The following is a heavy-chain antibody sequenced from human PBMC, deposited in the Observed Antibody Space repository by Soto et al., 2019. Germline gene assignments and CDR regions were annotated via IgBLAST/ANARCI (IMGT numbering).Heavy chain of an antibody. J-gene: IGHJ4*02. CDR3: AKGGPDGFCSGGRCYFDY. CDR1: GFTFGDYA. V-gene: IGHV3-9*01. Sequence: EVQLVESGGGLVQPGRALRLSCAASGFTFGDYAMHWVRRVPGKGLEWVSGISWNSNIIGYADSVKGRFTISRDNAKNSLYLQMNSLRPEDTALYYCAKGGPDGFCSGGRCYFDYWGQGTLVTVSS. CDR2: ISWNSNII. D-gene: IGHD2-15*01.